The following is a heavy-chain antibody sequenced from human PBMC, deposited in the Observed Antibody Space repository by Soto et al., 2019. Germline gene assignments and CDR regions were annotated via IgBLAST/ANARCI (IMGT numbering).Heavy chain of an antibody. D-gene: IGHD3-16*02. J-gene: IGHJ4*02. CDR2: ISNNGDTA. CDR1: GFTFSSYA. V-gene: IGHV3-23*01. Sequence: EGSLRLSCATSGFTFSSYAMVWVRQAAEKGLEWVASISNNGDTAYYADSVKGRFTISRGNSENTLYLQMNGLRADDTALYFCAKSRVFIGAIVTLLDSWGQGTQVTVS. CDR3: AKSRVFIGAIVTLLDS.